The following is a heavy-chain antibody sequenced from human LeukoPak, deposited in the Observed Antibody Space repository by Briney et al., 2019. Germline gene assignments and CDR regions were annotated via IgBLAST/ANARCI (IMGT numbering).Heavy chain of an antibody. D-gene: IGHD3-22*01. CDR2: ISYDGSNK. V-gene: IGHV3-30-3*01. J-gene: IGHJ4*02. CDR3: AREVGNYYDSSGYPGLFDY. CDR1: GFTFSSYA. Sequence: GRSLRLSCAAPGFTFSSYAMHWVRQAPGKGLEWVAVISYDGSNKYYADSVKGRFTISRDNSKNTLYLQMNSLRAEDTAVYYCAREVGNYYDSSGYPGLFDYWGQGTLVTVSS.